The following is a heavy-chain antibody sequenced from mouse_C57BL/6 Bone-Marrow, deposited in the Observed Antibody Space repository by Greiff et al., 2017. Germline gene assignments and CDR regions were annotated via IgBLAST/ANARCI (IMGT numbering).Heavy chain of an antibody. CDR3: ARDYYGSRGDYAMDY. Sequence: QVQLQQPGAELVRPGTSVKLSCKASGYTFTSYWMHWVKQRPGQGLEWIGVIDPSDSYTNYNQKFKGKATLTVDTSSSTAYMQLSSLTSEDSAVYYCARDYYGSRGDYAMDYWGQGTSVTVSS. CDR1: GYTFTSYW. V-gene: IGHV1-59*01. J-gene: IGHJ4*01. CDR2: IDPSDSYT. D-gene: IGHD1-1*01.